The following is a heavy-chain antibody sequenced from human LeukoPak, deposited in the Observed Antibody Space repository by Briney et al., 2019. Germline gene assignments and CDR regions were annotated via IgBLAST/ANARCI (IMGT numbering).Heavy chain of an antibody. CDR3: ARSRVSGYDFDY. CDR1: GDSVSSNSAA. J-gene: IGHJ4*02. D-gene: IGHD5-12*01. V-gene: IGHV6-1*01. CDR2: TYYRSKWYN. Sequence: SQTLSLTCAISGDSVSSNSAAWNWIRQSPSRGLEWLGMTYYRSKWYNDYAVSVESRITINLDTSKNQFSLKLSSVTAADTAVYYCARSRVSGYDFDYWGQGTLVTVSS.